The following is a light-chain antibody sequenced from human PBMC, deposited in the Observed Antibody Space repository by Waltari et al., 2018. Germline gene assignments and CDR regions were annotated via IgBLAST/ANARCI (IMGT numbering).Light chain of an antibody. J-gene: IGLJ3*02. CDR1: SSDVGSFNR. CDR3: SSFTNSNTWV. Sequence: QSALTQPPSVSGSPGQSVTISCTGTSSDVGSFNRVSWYQPPPGPAPKLIIYEVTYPPPGVPGRFAGSRSGNTASLTISGLQAEDEADYYCSSFTNSNTWVFGGGTKLTVL. V-gene: IGLV2-18*02. CDR2: EVT.